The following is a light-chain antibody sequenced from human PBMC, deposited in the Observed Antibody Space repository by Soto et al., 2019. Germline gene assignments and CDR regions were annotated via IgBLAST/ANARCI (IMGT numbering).Light chain of an antibody. CDR1: NSDVGSYNL. J-gene: IGLJ2*01. V-gene: IGLV2-23*02. Sequence: QSVLTQPASVSGSPGQSITISCTGTNSDVGSYNLVSWYQQHPDKAPKLMIYEVTKRPSGVSNRFSGSKSGNTASLTISGLQAEDEADYYCCSYAGSSTWVFGGGTKLTVL. CDR3: CSYAGSSTWV. CDR2: EVT.